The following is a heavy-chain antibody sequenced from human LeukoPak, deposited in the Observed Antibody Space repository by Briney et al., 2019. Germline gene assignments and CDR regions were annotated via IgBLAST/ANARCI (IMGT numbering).Heavy chain of an antibody. CDR1: GHTFIKVW. D-gene: IGHD3-22*01. J-gene: IGHJ4*02. Sequence: PGGSLRLSSAPSGHTFIKVWMDRLRQAPGKGLEWVGRIYSKADGGTIEYPAPVKGRFTISRDDSKNTLYMQMNSLKTEDTAVYYCTGGPNRYASSATYTRGQGTLVTVSS. CDR3: TGGPNRYASSATYT. CDR2: IYSKADGGTI. V-gene: IGHV3-15*01.